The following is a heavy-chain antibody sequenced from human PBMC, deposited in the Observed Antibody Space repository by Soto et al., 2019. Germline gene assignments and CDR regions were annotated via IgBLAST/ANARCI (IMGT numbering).Heavy chain of an antibody. D-gene: IGHD6-19*01. Sequence: SETLSLTCTVSGGSISSYYWSWILQPPGKGLEWIGYIYYSGSTNYNPSLKSRVTISVDTSKNQFSLKLSSVTAAEKAVYYCARGGYSSGWYYGYFDYWGQGTLVTVSS. CDR1: GGSISSYY. V-gene: IGHV4-59*01. J-gene: IGHJ4*02. CDR3: ARGGYSSGWYYGYFDY. CDR2: IYYSGST.